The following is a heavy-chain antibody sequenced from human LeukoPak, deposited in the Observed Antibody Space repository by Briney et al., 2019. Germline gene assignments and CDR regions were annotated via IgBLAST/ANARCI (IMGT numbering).Heavy chain of an antibody. CDR3: VKDFGRVRGTPDS. CDR2: ISGSGNGGSI. D-gene: IGHD3-16*01. V-gene: IGHV3-64D*06. Sequence: GGSLRLSCSASGFVFSIYTMYWVRQAPGKGPEYVSTISGSGNGGSIYYADSVKGRFTISRDDSKSILYLQMDGLRSEDTAVYYCVKDFGRVRGTPDSWGQGTLVTVSS. CDR1: GFVFSIYT. J-gene: IGHJ4*02.